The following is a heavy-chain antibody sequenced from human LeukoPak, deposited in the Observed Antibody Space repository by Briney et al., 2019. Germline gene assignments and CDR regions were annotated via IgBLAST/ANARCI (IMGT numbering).Heavy chain of an antibody. J-gene: IGHJ6*03. CDR3: XXXXXXXXXRQVTYYYYYYMDV. V-gene: IGHV4-61*02. Sequence: PSETLSLTCTVSGGSISSGSYYWSWIRQPAGKGLEWIGRIYTSGSTNYNPSLKSRVTISVDTSKNQFSLKLSSVTAADTAVYXXXXXXXXXXXRQVTYYYYYYMDVWGKGTTVTVSS. CDR1: GGSISSGSYY. CDR2: IYTSGST. D-gene: IGHD2-21*02.